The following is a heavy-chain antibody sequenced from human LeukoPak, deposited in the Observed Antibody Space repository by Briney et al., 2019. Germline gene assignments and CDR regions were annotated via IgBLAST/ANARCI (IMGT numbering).Heavy chain of an antibody. CDR2: ISSSSNYI. CDR1: GFTFSSYS. D-gene: IGHD3-22*01. V-gene: IGHV3-21*01. J-gene: IGHJ4*02. Sequence: GGSLRLSCAASGFTFSSYSMTWVRQAPGKGLEWVSSISSSSNYIYYADSVKGRFTTSRDNAKNSLYLQMNSLRAEDTAVYYCARDANYYDSSGYGRHFDYWGQGTLVTVSS. CDR3: ARDANYYDSSGYGRHFDY.